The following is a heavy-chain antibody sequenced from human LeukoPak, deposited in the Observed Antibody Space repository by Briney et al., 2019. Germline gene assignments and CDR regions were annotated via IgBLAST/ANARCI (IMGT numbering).Heavy chain of an antibody. Sequence: GGSLRLSCAASGFTFSSYWMSWVRQAPGKGLEWVANIKQDGSEKYYVDSVKGRFTISRDNAKNSLYLQMNSLRAEDTAAYYCARVIRSWYGYYFDYWGQGTLVTVSS. J-gene: IGHJ4*02. CDR3: ARVIRSWYGYYFDY. CDR1: GFTFSSYW. V-gene: IGHV3-7*01. D-gene: IGHD6-13*01. CDR2: IKQDGSEK.